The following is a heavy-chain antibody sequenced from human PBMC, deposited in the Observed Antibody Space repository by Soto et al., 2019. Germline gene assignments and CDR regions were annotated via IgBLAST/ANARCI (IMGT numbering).Heavy chain of an antibody. CDR2: IRSKAYGGTT. D-gene: IGHD6-19*01. Sequence: SWIRQSPGKGLEWVGFIRSKAYGGTTEYAASVKGRFTISRDDSKSIAYLQMNSLKTEDTAVYYCARGSGWYDYWGQGTLVTVSS. J-gene: IGHJ4*02. V-gene: IGHV3-49*02. CDR3: ARGSGWYDY.